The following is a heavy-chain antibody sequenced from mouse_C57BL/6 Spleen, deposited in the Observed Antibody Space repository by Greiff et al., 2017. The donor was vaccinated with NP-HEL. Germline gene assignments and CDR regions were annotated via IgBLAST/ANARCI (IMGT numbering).Heavy chain of an antibody. V-gene: IGHV10-1*01. CDR1: GFSFNTYA. CDR3: VRERLLRWYFDV. CDR2: IRSKSNNYAT. D-gene: IGHD1-1*01. Sequence: EVKLIESGGGLVQPKGSLKLSCAASGFSFNTYAMNWVRQAPGKGLEWVARIRSKSNNYATYYADSVKDRFTISRDDSESMLYLQMNNLKTEDTAMYYCVRERLLRWYFDVWGTGTTVTVSS. J-gene: IGHJ1*03.